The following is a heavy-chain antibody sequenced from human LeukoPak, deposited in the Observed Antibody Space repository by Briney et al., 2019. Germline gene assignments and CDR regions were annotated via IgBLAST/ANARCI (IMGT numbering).Heavy chain of an antibody. D-gene: IGHD3-10*01. CDR2: ISDNGGNT. CDR3: ARDGYHYYGSGTYFGYYYMDV. CDR1: GFTFSIYG. J-gene: IGHJ6*03. V-gene: IGHV3-23*01. Sequence: PGGSLRLSCAASGFTFSIYGMGWVRQAPGKGLEWVSSISDNGGNTYYADSAKGRFTISRDNSKNTLYLQMTSLRAEDTAVYYCARDGYHYYGSGTYFGYYYMDVWGKGTTVTVSS.